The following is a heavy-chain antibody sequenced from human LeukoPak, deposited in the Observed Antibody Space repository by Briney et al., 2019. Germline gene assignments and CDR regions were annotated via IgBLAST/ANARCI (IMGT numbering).Heavy chain of an antibody. CDR1: GFTFGDYA. D-gene: IGHD1-26*01. Sequence: PGGSLRLSCTASGFTFGDYAMSWVRQAPGKGLEWVGFIRSKAYGGTTEYAASVKGRFTISRDDSKSIAYLQMNSLKTEDTAVYYCTSSIVGAAFDYWGQGTLVTVSS. V-gene: IGHV3-49*04. J-gene: IGHJ4*02. CDR3: TSSIVGAAFDY. CDR2: IRSKAYGGTT.